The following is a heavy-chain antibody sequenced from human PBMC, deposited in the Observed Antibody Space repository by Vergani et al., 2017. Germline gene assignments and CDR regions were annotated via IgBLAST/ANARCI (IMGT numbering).Heavy chain of an antibody. V-gene: IGHV3-15*01. J-gene: IGHJ6*02. CDR3: TTVGDRFFYYYYGMDV. CDR2: IKSKTDGGTT. D-gene: IGHD3-3*01. CDR1: GFTFGDYA. Sequence: EVQLVESGGGLVQPGRSLRLSCTASGFTFGDYAMSWVRQAPGKGLEWVGRIKSKTDGGTTDYAAPVKGRFTISRDDSKNTLYLQMNSLKTEDTAVYYCTTVGDRFFYYYYGMDVWGQGTTVTVSS.